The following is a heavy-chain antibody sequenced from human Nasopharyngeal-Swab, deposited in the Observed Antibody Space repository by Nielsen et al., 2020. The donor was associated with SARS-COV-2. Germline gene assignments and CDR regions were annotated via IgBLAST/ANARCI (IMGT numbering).Heavy chain of an antibody. CDR1: GGSISSSY. D-gene: IGHD5-24*01. V-gene: IGHV4-59*01. CDR2: IFYTGNT. Sequence: SETLSLTCSVSGGSISSSYWSWIRQPPGKGLEWIGYIFYTGNTQYNTSLKSRVTISVDASKNQLSLILTSVTAADTAMYYCARRRGDGYNFDAFDIWGRGTMVTVSS. CDR3: ARRRGDGYNFDAFDI. J-gene: IGHJ3*02.